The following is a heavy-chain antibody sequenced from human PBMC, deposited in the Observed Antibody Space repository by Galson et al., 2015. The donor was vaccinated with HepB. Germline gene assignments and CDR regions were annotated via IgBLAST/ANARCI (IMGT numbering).Heavy chain of an antibody. CDR2: INAGNGNT. J-gene: IGHJ5*02. D-gene: IGHD3-22*01. CDR1: GYTFTSYA. V-gene: IGHV1-3*01. Sequence: SVKVSCKASGYTFTSYAMHWVRQAPGQRLEWMGWINAGNGNTKYSQKFQGRVTITRDTSASTAYMELSSLRSEDTAVYYCARDPRRDSSGPYNWFDPWGQGTLVTVSS. CDR3: ARDPRRDSSGPYNWFDP.